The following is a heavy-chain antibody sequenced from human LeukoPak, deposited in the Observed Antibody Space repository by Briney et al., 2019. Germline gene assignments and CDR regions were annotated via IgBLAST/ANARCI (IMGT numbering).Heavy chain of an antibody. CDR2: IYYSGST. V-gene: IGHV4-59*01. CDR1: GGSISSYY. Sequence: SETLSLTCTVSGGSISSYYWSWIRQPPGKGLEWIGYIYYSGSTNYNPSLKSRVTISVDTSKNQFSLKLSSVTAADTAVYYCARGKYQLPTGGFDYWGQGTLVTVSS. CDR3: ARGKYQLPTGGFDY. J-gene: IGHJ4*02. D-gene: IGHD2-2*01.